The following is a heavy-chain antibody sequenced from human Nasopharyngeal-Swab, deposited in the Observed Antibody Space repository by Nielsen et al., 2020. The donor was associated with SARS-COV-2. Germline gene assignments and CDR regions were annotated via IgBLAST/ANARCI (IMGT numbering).Heavy chain of an antibody. Sequence: WIRQPPGKGLEWIGEINHSGSTNYNPSLKSRVTISVDTSKNQFSLKLSSVTAADTAVYYCAKATTGNRELAGRGYGMDVWGQGTTVTVSS. CDR2: INHSGST. D-gene: IGHD3-10*01. CDR3: AKATTGNRELAGRGYGMDV. J-gene: IGHJ6*02. V-gene: IGHV4-34*01.